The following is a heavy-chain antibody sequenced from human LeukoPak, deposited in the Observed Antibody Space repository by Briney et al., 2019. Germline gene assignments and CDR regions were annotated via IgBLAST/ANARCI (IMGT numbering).Heavy chain of an antibody. V-gene: IGHV4-30-4*01. CDR3: ARAGGSGSLYIFNY. CDR1: GGSIRSGDYY. CDR2: TYYSGST. Sequence: SQTLSLTCTVSGGSIRSGDYYWSWIRQPPGKGLEWIGYTYYSGSTYYNPSLKRRVIISVDTSKNQFSLKLNSMTAADTAPYYCARAGGSGSLYIFNYWGQGTLVTVSS. D-gene: IGHD3-10*01. J-gene: IGHJ4*02.